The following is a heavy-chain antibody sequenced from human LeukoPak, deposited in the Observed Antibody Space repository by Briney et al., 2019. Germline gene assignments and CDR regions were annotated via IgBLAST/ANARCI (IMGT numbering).Heavy chain of an antibody. CDR2: FSASDGSR. V-gene: IGHV3-23*01. D-gene: IGHD4-23*01. Sequence: PGGTLRLSCAASGFTFSSHGINWVRQAPGEGLEWVSGFSASDGSRYYADSVKGRFTISRDNSKNTLYLQMNSLRAEDTAVYYCAKNIGGFDYWGQGTLVTVSS. CDR1: GFTFSSHG. CDR3: AKNIGGFDY. J-gene: IGHJ4*02.